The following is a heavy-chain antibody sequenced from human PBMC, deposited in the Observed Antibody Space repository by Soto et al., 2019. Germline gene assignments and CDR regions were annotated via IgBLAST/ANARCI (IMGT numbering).Heavy chain of an antibody. CDR1: GDSVSSNSAA. V-gene: IGHV6-1*01. CDR2: TYYRSKWYN. CDR3: ARALAARPCGFGYYYYGMDV. D-gene: IGHD6-6*01. J-gene: IGHJ6*02. Sequence: SQTLSLTCAISGDSVSSNSAAWNWIRQSPSRGLEWLGRTYYRSKWYNDYAVSVKSRITINPDTSKNQFSLQLNSVTPEDTAVYYCARALAARPCGFGYYYYGMDVWGQGTTVTVSS.